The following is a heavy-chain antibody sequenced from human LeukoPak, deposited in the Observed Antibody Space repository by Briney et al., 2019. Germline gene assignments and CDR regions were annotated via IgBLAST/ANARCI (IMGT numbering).Heavy chain of an antibody. Sequence: GGSLRLSCAASGLTFSSYAMSWVRQAPGKGLEWVSSISSSTSYIYYADSVKGRFTISKDNAKNSLYLQMNSLRAEDTAVYYCARAEGSTVSHSDYWGQGTLVTVSS. CDR2: ISSSTSYI. J-gene: IGHJ4*02. CDR3: ARAEGSTVSHSDY. V-gene: IGHV3-21*01. D-gene: IGHD4-17*01. CDR1: GLTFSSYA.